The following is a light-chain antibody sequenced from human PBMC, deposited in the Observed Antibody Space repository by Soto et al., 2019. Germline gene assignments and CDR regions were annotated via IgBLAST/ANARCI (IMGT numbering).Light chain of an antibody. CDR3: CSYAGSSTPYV. J-gene: IGLJ1*01. CDR1: SSDVGSYNL. V-gene: IGLV2-23*01. CDR2: EGS. Sequence: QSVLTQPASVSGSPGQAITISCTGTSSDVGSYNLVSWYQQHPGKAPKLMIYEGSKRPSGVSNRFSGSKSGNTASLTISGLQAGDEADYYCCSYAGSSTPYVFGTGTKVPVL.